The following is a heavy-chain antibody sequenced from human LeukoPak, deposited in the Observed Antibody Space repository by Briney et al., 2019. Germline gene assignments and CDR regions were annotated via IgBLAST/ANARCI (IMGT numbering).Heavy chain of an antibody. J-gene: IGHJ4*02. CDR3: AREIKEDYFDY. V-gene: IGHV4-4*07. CDR1: SVSFSSYY. Sequence: PSETLSLTCTVSSVSFSSYYWSWIRQPAGKGLEWIGRIYTSGSTNYNPSLKSRVTMSVDTSKNQFSLKLSSVTAVDTAVYYCAREIKEDYFDYWGQGTLVTVSS. CDR2: IYTSGST.